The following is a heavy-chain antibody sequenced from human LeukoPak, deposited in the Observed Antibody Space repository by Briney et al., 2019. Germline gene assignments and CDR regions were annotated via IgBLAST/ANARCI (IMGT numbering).Heavy chain of an antibody. CDR1: GGSISSYY. CDR3: ARDLGATRFNAFDI. D-gene: IGHD1-26*01. Sequence: PSETLSLTCTVSGGSISSYYWSWIRQPPGKGLEWIGYIYYSGSTNYNPSLKSRVTISVDTSKNQFSLKLSSVTAAETVVYYCARDLGATRFNAFDIWGQGTMVTVSS. V-gene: IGHV4-59*12. CDR2: IYYSGST. J-gene: IGHJ3*02.